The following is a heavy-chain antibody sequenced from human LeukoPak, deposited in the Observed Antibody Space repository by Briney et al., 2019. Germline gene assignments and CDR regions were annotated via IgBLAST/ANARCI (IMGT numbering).Heavy chain of an antibody. J-gene: IGHJ4*02. CDR2: ILSNGDT. CDR3: TRDQMNY. D-gene: IGHD5-24*01. Sequence: PGGSLRLSCTASEFTVSRNYMLWVRQAPGKGLEWVSLILSNGDTHYADSVKGRFTTSRDTSKNTVSLQMNSLRVEDTAMYYCTRDQMNYWGQGTLVTVSS. CDR1: EFTVSRNY. V-gene: IGHV3-53*01.